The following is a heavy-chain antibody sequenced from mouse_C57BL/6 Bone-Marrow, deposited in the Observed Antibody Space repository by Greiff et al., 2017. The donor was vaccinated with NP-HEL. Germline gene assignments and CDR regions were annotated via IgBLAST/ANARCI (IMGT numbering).Heavy chain of an antibody. CDR3: ARSSSDGWYFDV. V-gene: IGHV1-64*01. D-gene: IGHD3-1*01. J-gene: IGHJ1*03. CDR2: IHPNSGST. CDR1: GYTFTSYW. Sequence: QVQLQQPGAELVKPGASVKLSCKASGYTFTSYWMHWVKQRPGQGLEWIGMIHPNSGSTNYNEKFKSKATLTVDTSSSTAYMQISSLTSEDSAVYYCARSSSDGWYFDVWGTGTTVTVSS.